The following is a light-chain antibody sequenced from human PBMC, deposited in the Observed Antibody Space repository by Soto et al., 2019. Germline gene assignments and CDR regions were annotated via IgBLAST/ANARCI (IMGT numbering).Light chain of an antibody. V-gene: IGLV2-14*01. J-gene: IGLJ1*01. Sequence: QSVLTQPASVSGSPGPSITISCTGTSRDVGAYNFVSWYQHHPGRAPKLTSYEVTIRPSGVSNRFSGSKSGNTASLTISGLQAEDEADYYCSSYTTSAPYVFGIGTKLTV. CDR3: SSYTTSAPYV. CDR2: EVT. CDR1: SRDVGAYNF.